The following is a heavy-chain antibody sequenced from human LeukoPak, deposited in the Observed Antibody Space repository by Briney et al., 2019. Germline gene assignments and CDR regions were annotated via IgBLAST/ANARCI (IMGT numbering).Heavy chain of an antibody. Sequence: ASVNVSCKASGYTFTGYYMHWVRQAPGQGLEWMGRINPNSGGTNYAQKFQGRVTMTRDTSISTAYMELSRLRSDDTAVYYCASVDYDILAGYSLFDYWGQGTLVTVSS. CDR2: INPNSGGT. V-gene: IGHV1-2*06. CDR1: GYTFTGYY. D-gene: IGHD3-9*01. CDR3: ASVDYDILAGYSLFDY. J-gene: IGHJ4*02.